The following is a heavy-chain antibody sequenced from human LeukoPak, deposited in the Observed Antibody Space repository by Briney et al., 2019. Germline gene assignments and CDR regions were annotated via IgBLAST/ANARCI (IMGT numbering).Heavy chain of an antibody. V-gene: IGHV3-48*03. CDR3: AREDPGIAVAVDY. CDR2: ISSSGSTI. J-gene: IGHJ4*02. D-gene: IGHD6-19*01. Sequence: RPGGSLRLSCAASGFTFSSYEMNWVRQAPGKGLEWVSYISSSGSTIYYADSVKGRFTISRDNAENSLYLQMNSLRAEDTAIYYCAREDPGIAVAVDYWGQGTLVTVSS. CDR1: GFTFSSYE.